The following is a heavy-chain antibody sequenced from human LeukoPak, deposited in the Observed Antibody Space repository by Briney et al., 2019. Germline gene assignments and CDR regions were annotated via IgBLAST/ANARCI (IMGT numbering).Heavy chain of an antibody. CDR2: IIPILGIA. J-gene: IGHJ4*02. Sequence: ASVKVSFKSSGGTFSSYAISWVRQAPGQGLEWMGRIIPILGIANYAQKFQGRVTITADKSTSTAYMELSSLRSEDTAVYYCARDVEMATIGDYWGQGTLVTVSS. V-gene: IGHV1-69*04. CDR1: GGTFSSYA. D-gene: IGHD5-24*01. CDR3: ARDVEMATIGDY.